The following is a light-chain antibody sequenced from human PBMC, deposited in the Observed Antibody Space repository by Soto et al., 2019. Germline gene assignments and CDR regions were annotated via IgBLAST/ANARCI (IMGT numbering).Light chain of an antibody. V-gene: IGKV3-11*01. CDR2: EAS. CDR1: QSVSSY. Sequence: EIVLTQSPATLSLSPRERATLSCRASQSVSSYLAWYQQKPGQAPRLLMYEASNRATGIPARFSGGGSGTDFTLTISSLEPEDFAVYYCQQRSDWPWTFGQGTKVEIK. J-gene: IGKJ1*01. CDR3: QQRSDWPWT.